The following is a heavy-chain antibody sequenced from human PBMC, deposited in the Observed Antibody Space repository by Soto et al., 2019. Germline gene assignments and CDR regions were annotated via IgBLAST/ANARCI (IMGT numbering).Heavy chain of an antibody. Sequence: SLRLSCAASGFTFSYYEMNWVRQSPGKGLEWVSYISDSGRSTSYADSVRGRFTISRDNTKNSLFLQMKSLRAEDTAIYHCARDPAKYSGYDLGIDYWGQGTPVTVSS. CDR3: ARDPAKYSGYDLGIDY. CDR2: ISDSGRST. CDR1: GFTFSYYE. V-gene: IGHV3-48*03. J-gene: IGHJ4*02. D-gene: IGHD5-12*01.